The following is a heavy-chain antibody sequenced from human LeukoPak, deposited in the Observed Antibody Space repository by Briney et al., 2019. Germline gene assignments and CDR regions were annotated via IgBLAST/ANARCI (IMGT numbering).Heavy chain of an antibody. Sequence: GASVKVSCKASGYTFTSYYMHWVRQAPGQGLEWMGIINPSGGSTSYAQKFQGRVTITADESTSTAYMELSSLRSEDTAVYYCARGYSSAPGDWGQGTLVTVSS. CDR1: GYTFTSYY. D-gene: IGHD6-25*01. CDR3: ARGYSSAPGD. V-gene: IGHV1-46*01. J-gene: IGHJ4*02. CDR2: INPSGGST.